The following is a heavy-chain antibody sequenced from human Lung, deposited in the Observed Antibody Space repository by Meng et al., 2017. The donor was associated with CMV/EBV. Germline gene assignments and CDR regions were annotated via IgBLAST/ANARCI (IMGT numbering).Heavy chain of an antibody. J-gene: IGHJ4*02. CDR2: IKEDGSEE. V-gene: IGHV3-7*01. Sequence: SCAASGFTFSISWMSRVRQAPGKGLEWVGSIKEDGSEEHYVVSVKGRFTISRDNAKNSVYLQMNTLRAEDTAVYYCARNLRTPEYWGQGTLVTVSS. CDR1: GFTFSISW. CDR3: ARNLRTPEY. D-gene: IGHD4-17*01.